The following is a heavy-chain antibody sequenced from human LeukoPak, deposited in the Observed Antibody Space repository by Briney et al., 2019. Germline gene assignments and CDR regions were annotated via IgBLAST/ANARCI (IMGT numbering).Heavy chain of an antibody. Sequence: GGSLRLSCAASGFTFSRYSMNWVRQAPGKGLEWVSSISSSSNYIYYADSVKRRFTISRDNAKNSLYLQMNSLRAEDTAVYYCASALFFGELSDYWGQGTLVTVSS. CDR1: GFTFSRYS. J-gene: IGHJ4*02. CDR3: ASALFFGELSDY. D-gene: IGHD3-10*01. CDR2: ISSSSNYI. V-gene: IGHV3-21*01.